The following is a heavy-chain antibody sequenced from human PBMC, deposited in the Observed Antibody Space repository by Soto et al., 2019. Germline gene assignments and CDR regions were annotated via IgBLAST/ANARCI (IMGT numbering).Heavy chain of an antibody. CDR2: IKARSYNYAT. CDR3: SRLWAGGDDRDSPPYYLDY. V-gene: IGHV3-73*02. Sequence: EVQLVESGGGLVQPGGSVIISCAASGFTFGGSAIHWVRQASGKGLEWVGRIKARSYNYATAYTASLKGRFTISRDDSKNTAYLQMNSLKTEDTAVYFCSRLWAGGDDRDSPPYYLDYWGQGTLVTVSS. CDR1: GFTFGGSA. D-gene: IGHD3-16*01. J-gene: IGHJ4*02.